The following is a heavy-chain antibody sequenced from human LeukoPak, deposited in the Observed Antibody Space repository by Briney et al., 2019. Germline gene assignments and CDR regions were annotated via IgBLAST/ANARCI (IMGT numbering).Heavy chain of an antibody. Sequence: HPGGSLRLSCAASGFTFSSYAMSWIRQAPGKGLEWVSAISGSGGSTYYADSVKGRFTISRDNSKNTLYLQMNSLRAEDTAVYYCAKGLSGWSPFDPWGQGTLVAVSS. CDR1: GFTFSSYA. D-gene: IGHD6-19*01. CDR3: AKGLSGWSPFDP. V-gene: IGHV3-23*01. J-gene: IGHJ5*02. CDR2: ISGSGGST.